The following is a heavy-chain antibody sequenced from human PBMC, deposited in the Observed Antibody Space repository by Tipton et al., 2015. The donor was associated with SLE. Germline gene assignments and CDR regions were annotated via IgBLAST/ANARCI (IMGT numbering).Heavy chain of an antibody. CDR3: ARGHTAMVGSLYYYGMDV. J-gene: IGHJ6*02. Sequence: LRLSCAVSGYSISSGYYWSWIRQPPGKGLEWIGEINHSGSTNYNPSLKSRVTISVDTSKNQFSLKLSSVTAADTAVYYCARGHTAMVGSLYYYGMDVWGQGTTVIVS. CDR1: GYSISSGYY. D-gene: IGHD5-18*01. V-gene: IGHV4-34*01. CDR2: INHSGST.